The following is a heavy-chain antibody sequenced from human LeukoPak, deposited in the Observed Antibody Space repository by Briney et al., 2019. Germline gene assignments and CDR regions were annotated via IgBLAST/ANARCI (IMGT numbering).Heavy chain of an antibody. J-gene: IGHJ4*02. CDR1: GGTFSSYA. CDR3: ATATVTTEGLYFDY. V-gene: IGHV1-69*05. D-gene: IGHD4-17*01. CDR2: IIPIFGTA. Sequence: SVKVSCKASGGTFSSYAISWVRQAPGQGLEWMGRIIPIFGTANYAQKFQGRVTITTDESTSTAYMELSSLRSEDTAVYYCATATVTTEGLYFDYWGQGTLVTVSS.